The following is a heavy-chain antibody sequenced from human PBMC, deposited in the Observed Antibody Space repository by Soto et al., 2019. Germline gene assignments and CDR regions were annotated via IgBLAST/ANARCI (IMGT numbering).Heavy chain of an antibody. CDR2: INHSGST. Sequence: QVQLQQWGAGLLKPSETLSLTCAVYGGSFSGYYWSWIRQPPGKGLEWIGEINHSGSTNYNPSLKSRVTISVDTSKNQFSLKLISVTAADTAVYYCARGKIAAAGRYFDLWGLGPLVTVSS. CDR1: GGSFSGYY. D-gene: IGHD6-13*01. J-gene: IGHJ2*01. V-gene: IGHV4-34*01. CDR3: ARGKIAAAGRYFDL.